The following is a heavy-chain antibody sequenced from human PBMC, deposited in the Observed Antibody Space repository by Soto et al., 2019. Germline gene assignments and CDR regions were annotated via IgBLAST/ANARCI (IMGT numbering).Heavy chain of an antibody. V-gene: IGHV1-2*02. CDR1: GYTFTGYY. CDR3: ARVYDSSGYYYGSREAIWPY. CDR2: INPNSGGT. J-gene: IGHJ4*02. Sequence: ASVKVSCKASGYTFTGYYMHWVRQAPGQGLEWLGWINPNSGGTNYAQKFQGRVTMTRDTSISTAYMELSRLRSDDTAVYYCARVYDSSGYYYGSREAIWPYWGQGTLVTVSS. D-gene: IGHD3-22*01.